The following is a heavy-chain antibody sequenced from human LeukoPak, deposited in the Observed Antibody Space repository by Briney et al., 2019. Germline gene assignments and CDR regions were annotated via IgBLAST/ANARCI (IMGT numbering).Heavy chain of an antibody. CDR3: ARENYYYDSSGYYYIYYIDV. J-gene: IGHJ6*03. D-gene: IGHD3-22*01. V-gene: IGHV3-53*01. CDR2: IYSGGST. CDR1: EFTVSSNY. Sequence: GGSLGLSCAASEFTVSSNYMSWVRQAPGKGLEWVSVIYSGGSTYYADSVKGRFTISRDNSKNTLYLQMNSLRAEDTAVYYCARENYYYDSSGYYYIYYIDVWGKGTTVAVSS.